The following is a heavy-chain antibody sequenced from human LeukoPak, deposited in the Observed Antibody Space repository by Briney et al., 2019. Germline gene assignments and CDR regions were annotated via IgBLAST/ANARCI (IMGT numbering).Heavy chain of an antibody. D-gene: IGHD3-10*01. Sequence: PGGSLRLSCTASGFTFSSYAMSWVRQAPGKGLEWVAAISGSGGITYYADSVKGRFTLSIDNSKNTLYLQTNSLRAEDTGVYYCAKDGRALLLWFVEPNYGMDVWGKGTTVTVSS. J-gene: IGHJ6*04. V-gene: IGHV3-23*01. CDR1: GFTFSSYA. CDR2: ISGSGGIT. CDR3: AKDGRALLLWFVEPNYGMDV.